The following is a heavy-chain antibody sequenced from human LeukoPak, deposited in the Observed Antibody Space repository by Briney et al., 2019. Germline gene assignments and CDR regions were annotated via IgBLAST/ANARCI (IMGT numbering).Heavy chain of an antibody. CDR1: GYSFTSYW. J-gene: IGHJ5*02. V-gene: IGHV5-51*01. CDR3: ARFYSSSSEWFDP. Sequence: HGESLKISCKGPGYSFTSYWIGWVRQMPGKGLEWMGIIYPGDSDTRYSPSFQGQVTISADKSISTTYLQWSSLKASDTAMYYCARFYSSSSEWFDPWGQGTLVTVSS. CDR2: IYPGDSDT. D-gene: IGHD6-6*01.